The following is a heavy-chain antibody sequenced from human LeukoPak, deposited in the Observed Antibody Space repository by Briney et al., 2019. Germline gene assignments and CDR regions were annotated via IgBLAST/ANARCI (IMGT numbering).Heavy chain of an antibody. CDR3: ARTGNLGGKLRTVDY. Sequence: SETLSLTCTVSGGSISSSSYYWGWIRQPPGKGLEWIGSIYYSGSTYYNPSLKSRVTISVDTSKNQFSLKLSSVTAADTAVYYCARTGNLGGKLRTVDYWGQGTLVTVSS. J-gene: IGHJ4*02. CDR1: GGSISSSSYY. V-gene: IGHV4-39*01. D-gene: IGHD3-16*01. CDR2: IYYSGST.